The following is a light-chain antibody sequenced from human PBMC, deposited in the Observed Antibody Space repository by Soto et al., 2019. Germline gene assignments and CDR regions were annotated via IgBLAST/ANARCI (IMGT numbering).Light chain of an antibody. V-gene: IGLV2-8*01. CDR2: DVT. CDR3: TSYGGSNNLV. Sequence: QSVLTQPPSASGSLGQSVTISCTGSSSDVGAYNYVSWYQQHPDKAPKLIIYDVTKRPSGVPDRFSGSKSGNTASLTVSGLQAEDETNYYCTSYGGSNNLVFGGGTQLTVL. CDR1: SSDVGAYNY. J-gene: IGLJ2*01.